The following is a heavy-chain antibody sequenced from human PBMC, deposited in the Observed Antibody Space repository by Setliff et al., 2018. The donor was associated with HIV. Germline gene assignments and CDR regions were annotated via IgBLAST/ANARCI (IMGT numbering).Heavy chain of an antibody. CDR1: GIIFSNYG. Sequence: PGGSLRLSCAASGIIFSNYGMHWVRQAPGKGLEWVAYVRFDGNDKYYRDSVKGRFTISRDNHKKTLSLQMNSLRGDDTAVYYCARDDVAAPESHHDYWGQGTLVTVSS. V-gene: IGHV3-30*02. CDR2: VRFDGNDK. J-gene: IGHJ4*02. CDR3: ARDDVAAPESHHDY. D-gene: IGHD6-13*01.